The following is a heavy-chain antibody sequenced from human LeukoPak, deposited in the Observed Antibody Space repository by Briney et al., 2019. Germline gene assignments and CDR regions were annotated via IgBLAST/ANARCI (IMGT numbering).Heavy chain of an antibody. CDR1: GFTFSSYA. D-gene: IGHD2-2*01. Sequence: GGSLRLSCAASGFTFSSYAMSWVRQAPGKGLGWVSAISGSGGSTYYADSVKGRFTISRDNSKNTLYLQMNSLRAEDTAVYYCAKLPQTPYCSSTSCPPYYYYGMDVWGQGTTVTVSS. J-gene: IGHJ6*02. CDR3: AKLPQTPYCSSTSCPPYYYYGMDV. V-gene: IGHV3-23*01. CDR2: ISGSGGST.